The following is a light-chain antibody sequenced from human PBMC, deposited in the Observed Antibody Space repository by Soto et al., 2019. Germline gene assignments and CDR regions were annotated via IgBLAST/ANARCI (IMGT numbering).Light chain of an antibody. CDR3: QQRSNWLWT. Sequence: EIVLTQSPATLSLSPGERATLSCRASQRVSSYLAWYQQKPGQAPRLLIYDASNRATGIPARFSGSGSGTDFTITISSLEPEDFAVYYCQQRSNWLWTFGQGTKVEIK. CDR2: DAS. CDR1: QRVSSY. J-gene: IGKJ1*01. V-gene: IGKV3-11*01.